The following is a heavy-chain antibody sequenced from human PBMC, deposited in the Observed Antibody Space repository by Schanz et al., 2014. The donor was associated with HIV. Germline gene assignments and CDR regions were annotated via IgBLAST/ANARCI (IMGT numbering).Heavy chain of an antibody. J-gene: IGHJ6*02. D-gene: IGHD6-6*01. CDR3: ASTEFPYSSSSDYYYGMDV. CDR2: IWFDGSNK. CDR1: GFTFSSYG. Sequence: QVQLVESGGGVVQPGRSLRLSCAASGFTFSSYGFHWVRQAPGKGLEWVAVIWFDGSNKYYADSVKGRFTISRDNSKKTLYLQMNSLRAGDTAVYYCASTEFPYSSSSDYYYGMDVWGQGTTVTVSS. V-gene: IGHV3-33*08.